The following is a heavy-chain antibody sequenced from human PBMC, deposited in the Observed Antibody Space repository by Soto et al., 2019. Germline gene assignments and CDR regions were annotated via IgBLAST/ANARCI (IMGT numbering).Heavy chain of an antibody. J-gene: IGHJ3*02. CDR3: ARGMITLMNGAFDI. V-gene: IGHV4-59*01. CDR2: IYYSGSS. D-gene: IGHD3-16*01. Sequence: QVQLQESGPGLVKPSETLSLTCTVSGGSISSYYWSWIRQSPGKGLEWIAYIYYSGSSNYNPSLKSRVTMSVDTSNNQFSLKLSSVTAADSAMYYCARGMITLMNGAFDIWGQGTKVTVSS. CDR1: GGSISSYY.